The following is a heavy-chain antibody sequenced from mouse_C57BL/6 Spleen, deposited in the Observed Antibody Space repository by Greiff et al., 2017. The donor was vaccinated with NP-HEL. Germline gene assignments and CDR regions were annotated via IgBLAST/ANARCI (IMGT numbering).Heavy chain of an antibody. Sequence: EVQLQQSGAELVRPGASVKLSCTASGFNIKDDYMHWVKQRPDQGLEWIGWIDPENGDTEYASKFQGKATIAADTSSNTAYLQLNSLTSEDTAVFSCTRGDDGFAYWGQGTLVTVSA. CDR2: IDPENGDT. CDR1: GFNIKDDY. CDR3: TRGDDGFAY. D-gene: IGHD2-2*01. V-gene: IGHV14-4*01. J-gene: IGHJ3*01.